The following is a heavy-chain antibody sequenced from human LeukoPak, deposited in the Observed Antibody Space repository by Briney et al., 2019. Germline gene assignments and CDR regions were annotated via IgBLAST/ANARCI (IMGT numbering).Heavy chain of an antibody. CDR3: ATGGPQTSGEKRGLDY. CDR2: FNPNTGDA. CDR1: GYRFTDFS. V-gene: IGHV1-2*04. Sequence: GASVKVSCKASGYRFTDFSIYWVRQAPGQGLEWMGWFNPNTGDAKYAEKFQGWITMTSDTSIRTAYMEIRSPKSDDTAIYYCATGGPQTSGEKRGLDYWGQGTLVTVSS. J-gene: IGHJ4*02. D-gene: IGHD6-25*01.